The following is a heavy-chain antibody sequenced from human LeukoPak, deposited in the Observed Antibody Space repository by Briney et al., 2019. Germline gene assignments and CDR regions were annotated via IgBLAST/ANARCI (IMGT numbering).Heavy chain of an antibody. V-gene: IGHV1-69*01. CDR2: IVPGFDST. J-gene: IGHJ5*02. CDR1: GGTFSNYA. CDR3: ARWDAHYHEGENWFDP. Sequence: ASVKVSCKASGGTFSNYAIVWVRQAPGQGLEWMGGIVPGFDSTDYAEKFQDRGTITADESTGTAYMELSSLRSADTAMYYCARWDAHYHEGENWFDPWGQGTLVTVSS. D-gene: IGHD3-10*01.